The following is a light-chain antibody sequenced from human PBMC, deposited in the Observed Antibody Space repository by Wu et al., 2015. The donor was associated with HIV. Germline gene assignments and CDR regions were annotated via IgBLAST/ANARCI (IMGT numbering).Light chain of an antibody. CDR3: QQYGSPIT. CDR2: GAS. J-gene: IGKJ3*01. Sequence: ETVLTQSPGTLSLSAGERATLSCRASQSVDFNYISWYQHRPGQAPRLLIYGASVRATDIPDRFSGSGSGTDFTLTISRLEPEDFGVYYCQQYGSPITFGPGTKVD. V-gene: IGKV3-20*01. CDR1: QSVDFNY.